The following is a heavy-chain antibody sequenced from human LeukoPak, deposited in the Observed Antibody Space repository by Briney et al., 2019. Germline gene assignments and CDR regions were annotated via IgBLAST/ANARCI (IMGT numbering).Heavy chain of an antibody. Sequence: GGSLRLSCAASGFTFSSSAMSWVRQAPGKGLEWVSGTTAGGGGTYYADSVKGRFTISRDNSKNSLYLQTNSLRAEDTAVYYCTKGQLRFDPWGQGTLVTVSS. CDR3: TKGQLRFDP. CDR1: GFTFSSSA. CDR2: TTAGGGGT. J-gene: IGHJ5*02. D-gene: IGHD1-1*01. V-gene: IGHV3-23*01.